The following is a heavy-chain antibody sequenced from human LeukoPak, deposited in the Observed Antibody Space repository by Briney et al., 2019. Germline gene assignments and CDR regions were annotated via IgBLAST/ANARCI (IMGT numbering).Heavy chain of an antibody. J-gene: IGHJ4*02. D-gene: IGHD2-21*02. V-gene: IGHV3-23*01. Sequence: GGSLRLSCAASGFTFSSHAMSWVRQAPGKGLEWVSAISGSGGSTYYADSVKGRFTISRDNSKNTLYLQMNSLRAEDTAVYYCAKGPSVVVVTATSPTPYYFDYWGQGTLVTVSS. CDR3: AKGPSVVVVTATSPTPYYFDY. CDR1: GFTFSSHA. CDR2: ISGSGGST.